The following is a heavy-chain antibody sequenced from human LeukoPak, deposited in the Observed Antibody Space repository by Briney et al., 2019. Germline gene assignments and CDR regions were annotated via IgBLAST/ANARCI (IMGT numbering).Heavy chain of an antibody. J-gene: IGHJ4*02. D-gene: IGHD3-3*01. V-gene: IGHV3-33*06. CDR1: GFTFSSYG. CDR2: IWYDGSNK. Sequence: GSLRLSCAASGFTFSSYGMHWVRQAPGKGLEWVAVIWYDGSNKYYADSVKGRFTISRDNSKNTLYLQINNPRVEDTAVYYCAKRYYDFPLDYWGQGTLVTVSS. CDR3: AKRYYDFPLDY.